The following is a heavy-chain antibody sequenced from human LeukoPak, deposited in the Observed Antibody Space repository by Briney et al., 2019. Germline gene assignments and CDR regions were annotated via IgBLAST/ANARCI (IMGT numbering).Heavy chain of an antibody. CDR1: GGSISSSSYY. CDR3: ARGWAPRGQKSCFDY. J-gene: IGHJ4*02. Sequence: SETLSLTCTVSGGSISSSSYYWGWIRQPPGKGLEWIGSIYYSGSTYYNPSLKSRVTMSVDTSKNQFSLNLNSVTAADTAVYYCARGWAPRGQKSCFDYWGRGTLVTVSS. D-gene: IGHD1-26*01. CDR2: IYYSGST. V-gene: IGHV4-39*07.